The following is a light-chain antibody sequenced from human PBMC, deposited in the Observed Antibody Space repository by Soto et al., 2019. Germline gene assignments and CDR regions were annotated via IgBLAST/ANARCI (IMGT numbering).Light chain of an antibody. Sequence: DIQLTQSPSFLSASIGDSVTITCRASQAISTYLAWYQQQPGKAPNLLVYAASTLHSGVPSRFSGSGSGTEFTLTITSLQPEDVATYYCQQLHNYLLTFCGGTKVQIK. V-gene: IGKV1-9*01. CDR1: QAISTY. J-gene: IGKJ4*01. CDR2: AAS. CDR3: QQLHNYLLT.